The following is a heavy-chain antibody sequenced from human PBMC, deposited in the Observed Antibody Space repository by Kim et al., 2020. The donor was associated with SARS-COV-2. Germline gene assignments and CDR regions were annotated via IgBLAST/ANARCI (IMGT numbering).Heavy chain of an antibody. D-gene: IGHD3-16*02. CDR2: ISWNSGSI. V-gene: IGHV3-9*01. CDR3: AQDLVNRIVDSFDI. J-gene: IGHJ3*02. CDR1: GFTFDDYA. Sequence: GGSLRLSCAASGFTFDDYAMHWVRQAPGQGLEWVSGISWNSGSIGYADSVKGRFTISRDNATNSLYLQMHSLRAEDTAFYYCAQDLVNRIVDSFDIWGQG.